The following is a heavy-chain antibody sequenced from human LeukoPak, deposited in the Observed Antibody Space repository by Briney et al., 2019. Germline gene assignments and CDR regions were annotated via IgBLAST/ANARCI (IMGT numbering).Heavy chain of an antibody. CDR2: VRYDGSGK. D-gene: IGHD3-10*01. J-gene: IGHJ4*02. Sequence: PGGSLRLSCAASGFTFSNFGMHWVRQAPGKGLEWMSFVRYDGSGKYYSDSVKGRFTISRDYSKNTVNLQMNSLRAEDTAVYYCAKGRYGYFYGPGSYWSGLDSWGQGTLVTVSS. V-gene: IGHV3-30*02. CDR1: GFTFSNFG. CDR3: AKGRYGYFYGPGSYWSGLDS.